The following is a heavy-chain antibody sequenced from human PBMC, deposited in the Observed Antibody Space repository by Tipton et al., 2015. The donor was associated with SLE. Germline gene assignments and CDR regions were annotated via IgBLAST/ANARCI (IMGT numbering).Heavy chain of an antibody. V-gene: IGHV4-39*01. Sequence: LRLSCTVSGGSISSSSYYWGWIRQPPGKGLEWIGSIYYSGSTYYNPSLKSRVTISVDTSKNQLSLKLSSVTAADTAVYYCARHDSGWFGWFDPWGQGTLVTVSS. CDR3: ARHDSGWFGWFDP. J-gene: IGHJ5*02. D-gene: IGHD6-19*01. CDR2: IYYSGST. CDR1: GGSISSSSYY.